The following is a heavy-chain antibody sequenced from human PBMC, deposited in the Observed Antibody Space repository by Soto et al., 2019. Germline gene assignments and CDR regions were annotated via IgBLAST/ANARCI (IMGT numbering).Heavy chain of an antibody. CDR1: GFTFSTYG. Sequence: QVQLVESGGGEVQPGRSLTISCAASGFTFSTYGMHWVRQTPGKGLEWVAVISYDGTNKFYSDSVKGRFTISRDNFKNKLNLPMNSLRADDTAVYSCAKDLQSYGDYDYYCYGMDVWGQGTKVTVSS. CDR3: AKDLQSYGDYDYYCYGMDV. J-gene: IGHJ6*02. CDR2: ISYDGTNK. V-gene: IGHV3-30*18. D-gene: IGHD4-17*01.